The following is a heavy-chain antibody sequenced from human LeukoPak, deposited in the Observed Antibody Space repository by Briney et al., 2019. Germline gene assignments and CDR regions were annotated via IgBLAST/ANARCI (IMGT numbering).Heavy chain of an antibody. J-gene: IGHJ3*02. CDR1: GFTFSSYW. D-gene: IGHD3-3*01. V-gene: IGHV3-7*01. CDR3: ASELLDFPRGDAFDI. CDR2: IKQDGSEK. Sequence: GGSLRLSCAASGFTFSSYWMSWVRQAPGKGLEWVANIKQDGSEKYYVDSVKGRFTISRDNAKNSLYLQMNSLRAEDTAVYYCASELLDFPRGDAFDIWGQGTMVPVSS.